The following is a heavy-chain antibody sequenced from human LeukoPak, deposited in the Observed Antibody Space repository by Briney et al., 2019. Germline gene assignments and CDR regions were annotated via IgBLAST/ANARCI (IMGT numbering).Heavy chain of an antibody. D-gene: IGHD3-22*01. J-gene: IGHJ4*02. CDR3: ARGGLLPIGFDY. Sequence: ASVKVSCKVSGYTLTELSMHWVRQAPGKGLEWMGGFDPEDGETIYAQEFQGRVTMTRDMSTSTVYMELSSLRSEDTAVYYCARGGLLPIGFDYWGQGTLVTVSS. V-gene: IGHV1-24*01. CDR1: GYTLTELS. CDR2: FDPEDGET.